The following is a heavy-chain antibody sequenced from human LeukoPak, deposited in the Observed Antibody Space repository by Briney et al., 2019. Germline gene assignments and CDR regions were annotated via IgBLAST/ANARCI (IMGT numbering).Heavy chain of an antibody. V-gene: IGHV3-48*03. CDR2: ISSSGTTI. D-gene: IGHD6-13*01. CDR1: GFSFSSYE. J-gene: IGHJ4*02. Sequence: GGSLRLSCAASGFSFSSYEMNWVRQAPGKGLEWVSYISSSGTTIYYANSVKGRFTISRDNAKNSLYLQMNSLRAEDTAVYYCARDLFPDTGYNSSWFAYWGQGTLVTVSS. CDR3: ARDLFPDTGYNSSWFAY.